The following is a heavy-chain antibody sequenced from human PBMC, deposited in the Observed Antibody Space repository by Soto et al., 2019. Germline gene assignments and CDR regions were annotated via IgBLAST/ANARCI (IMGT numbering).Heavy chain of an antibody. CDR1: GFTFGDYA. D-gene: IGHD3-16*01. J-gene: IGHJ6*02. CDR3: TRAEVSYAYYYYGMDV. V-gene: IGHV3-49*04. CDR2: IRSKAYGGTT. Sequence: GVLRLSCTASGFTFGDYAMSWVRQAPGKGLEWVGFIRSKAYGGTTEYAASVKGRFTISRDDSKSIAYLQMNSLKTEDTAVYYCTRAEVSYAYYYYGMDVWGQGTTVTVSS.